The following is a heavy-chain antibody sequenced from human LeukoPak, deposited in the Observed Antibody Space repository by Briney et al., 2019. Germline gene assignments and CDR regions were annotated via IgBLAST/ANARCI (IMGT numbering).Heavy chain of an antibody. J-gene: IGHJ4*02. CDR1: GFTFDDYA. CDR3: AKDSSSSWYGGGLAY. D-gene: IGHD6-13*01. Sequence: GRSLRLSCAASGFTFDDYAMHWVRQAPGKGLEWVSGISWSSGSIGYADSVKGRFTISRDNAKNSLYLQMNSLRAEDTALYYCAKDSSSSWYGGGLAYWGQGTLVTVSS. CDR2: ISWSSGSI. V-gene: IGHV3-9*01.